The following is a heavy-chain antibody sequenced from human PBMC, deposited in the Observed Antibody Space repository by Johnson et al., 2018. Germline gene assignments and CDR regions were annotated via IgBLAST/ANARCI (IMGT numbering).Heavy chain of an antibody. J-gene: IGHJ6*03. Sequence: QVQLVQSGGGVVQPGRSLRLSCAASGFSFSTFGMHWVRRAPGKGLEWVAVMSYDGNNKYYADSVKGRFTISRDNSKNTLYLQMNSLRAEDTATYFCAKESLDDFWSGNSDYEYYYMDVWGKGTTVSVSS. D-gene: IGHD3-3*01. CDR2: MSYDGNNK. CDR1: GFSFSTFG. V-gene: IGHV3-30*18. CDR3: AKESLDDFWSGNSDYEYYYMDV.